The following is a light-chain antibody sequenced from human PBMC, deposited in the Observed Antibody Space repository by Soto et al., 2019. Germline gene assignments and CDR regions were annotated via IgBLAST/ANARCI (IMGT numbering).Light chain of an antibody. J-gene: IGLJ1*01. CDR1: SSDVGGYNY. V-gene: IGLV2-14*03. Sequence: QSALTQPASVSGSPGQSITISCTGTSSDVGGYNYVSWYQHHPGKAPKLLIYDVSNRPSGVSNRFSGSKSDNTASLTFSGLQPEDEADYYCSSYTTSNTRQIVFGTGTKVTVL. CDR3: SSYTTSNTRQIV. CDR2: DVS.